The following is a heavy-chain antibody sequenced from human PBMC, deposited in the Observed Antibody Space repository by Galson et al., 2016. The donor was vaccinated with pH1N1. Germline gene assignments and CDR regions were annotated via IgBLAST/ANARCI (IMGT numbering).Heavy chain of an antibody. CDR3: ARETVAAAWYNPFDP. D-gene: IGHD1-1*01. J-gene: IGHJ5*02. V-gene: IGHV1-69*13. CDR2: LMPKFNTP. CDR1: GGSFRNFV. Sequence: SVKVSCKASGGSFRNFVVSWMRQAPGQGLEWMGGLMPKFNTPKYAQKFQGRATISADESSTTTYMELSGLTSEDTAVYFCARETVAAAWYNPFDPWGQGTLVIVSS.